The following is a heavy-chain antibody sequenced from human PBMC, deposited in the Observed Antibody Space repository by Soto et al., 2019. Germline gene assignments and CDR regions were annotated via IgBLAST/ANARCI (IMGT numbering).Heavy chain of an antibody. D-gene: IGHD6-19*01. J-gene: IGHJ4*02. V-gene: IGHV3-23*01. CDR2: ISGSGGST. Sequence: EVQLLESGGGLVQPGGSLRRSCAASGFTFSSYAMSWVRQAPGKGLEWVSAISGSGGSTYYADSVKGRFTISRDNSKNTLYLHMNGLRAEDTAVYYCARLGGGWYGRVYWGQGTLVTVSS. CDR1: GFTFSSYA. CDR3: ARLGGGWYGRVY.